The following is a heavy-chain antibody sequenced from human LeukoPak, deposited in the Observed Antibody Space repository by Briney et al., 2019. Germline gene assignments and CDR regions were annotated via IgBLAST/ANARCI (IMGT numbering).Heavy chain of an antibody. CDR1: GFTFGSSV. CDR3: ARSGTTTYGAFDY. V-gene: IGHV3-30*03. D-gene: IGHD3-10*01. J-gene: IGHJ4*02. Sequence: PGGSLRLSCAASGFTFGSSVMSWVRQAPGKGLEWVAFISYDGSKKYYADSVKGRFTIFRDDSKNTLYLQMNSLRAEDTAVYYCARSGTTTYGAFDYWGQGTLVTVSS. CDR2: ISYDGSKK.